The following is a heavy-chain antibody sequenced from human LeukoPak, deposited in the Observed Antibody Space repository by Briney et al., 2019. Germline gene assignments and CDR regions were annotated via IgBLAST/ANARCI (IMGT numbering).Heavy chain of an antibody. V-gene: IGHV4-34*01. CDR1: GVPFSNYY. CDR3: TRAVAGHPD. CDR2: INHSGYT. D-gene: IGHD6-19*01. J-gene: IGHJ4*02. Sequence: SETLSLTCAVSGVPFSNYYWSWVRQSPRQGLEWIGEINHSGYTNYNPSLKSRVTMTIDTSKNQFSLILTSVTAADAGVYYCTRAVAGHPDWGQGTLVTVSS.